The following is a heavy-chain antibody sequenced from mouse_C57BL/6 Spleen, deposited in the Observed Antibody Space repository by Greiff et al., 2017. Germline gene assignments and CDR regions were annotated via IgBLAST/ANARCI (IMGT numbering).Heavy chain of an antibody. V-gene: IGHV1-15*01. J-gene: IGHJ3*01. D-gene: IGHD2-5*01. CDR3: TREAAYYSNYGFAY. CDR2: IDPETGGT. Sequence: QVQLQQPGAELVRPGASVTLSCKASGYTFTDYEMHWVKQTPVHGLEWIGAIDPETGGTAYNQKFKGKAILTADKSSSTAYMELRSLTSEDSAVYYCTREAAYYSNYGFAYWGQGTLVTVSA. CDR1: GYTFTDYE.